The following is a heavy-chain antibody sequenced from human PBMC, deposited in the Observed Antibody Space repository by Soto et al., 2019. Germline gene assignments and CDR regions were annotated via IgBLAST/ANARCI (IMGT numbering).Heavy chain of an antibody. CDR2: ISAYDGGT. CDR3: ARDGESSMSPDFDY. Sequence: ASVKVSCKASGFTFTNYGINWVRQAPGQGLEWMGWISAYDGGTNYAQNVQGRVTMTTDTSTSTAYMELRGLRSDDTAVYYCARDGESSMSPDFDYWGQGTLVTSPQ. D-gene: IGHD6-13*01. CDR1: GFTFTNYG. J-gene: IGHJ4*02. V-gene: IGHV1-18*01.